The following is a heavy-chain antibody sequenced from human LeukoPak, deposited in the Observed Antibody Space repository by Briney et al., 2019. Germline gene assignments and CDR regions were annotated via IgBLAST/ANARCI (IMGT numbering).Heavy chain of an antibody. CDR2: ISGSGGAT. Sequence: GGSLRLSCAASGFTFSSSAMSWVRQAPGRGLEWVSTISGSGGATYYADSVKGRFTISSDNSKNTLYLQMNSLRAEDTAVYYCAKDRPIFKDWGQGTQVTVSS. J-gene: IGHJ4*02. V-gene: IGHV3-23*01. CDR1: GFTFSSSA. CDR3: AKDRPIFKD.